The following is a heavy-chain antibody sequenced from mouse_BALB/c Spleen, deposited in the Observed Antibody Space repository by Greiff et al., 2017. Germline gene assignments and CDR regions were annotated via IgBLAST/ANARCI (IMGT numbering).Heavy chain of an antibody. Sequence: SGAELVRPGSSVKISCKASGYAFSSYWMNWVKQRPGQGLEWIGQIYPGDGDTNYNGKFKGKATLTADKSSSTAYMQLSSLTSEDSAVYFCARSWSLGFDYWGQGTTLTVSS. CDR2: IYPGDGDT. CDR1: GYAFSSYW. CDR3: ARSWSLGFDY. D-gene: IGHD1-1*02. V-gene: IGHV1-80*01. J-gene: IGHJ2*01.